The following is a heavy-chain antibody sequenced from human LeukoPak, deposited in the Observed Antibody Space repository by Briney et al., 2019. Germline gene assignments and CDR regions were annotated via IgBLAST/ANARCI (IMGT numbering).Heavy chain of an antibody. Sequence: PSETLSLTCNVSGDSISDYFWSWIRQPAGKGLEWIGRFSTRGYTTYNPSLQSRLTISVDKSKNQFSLKLTSVTAADTAVYYCAMGFIRDAFHIWGQGTVVTVSS. J-gene: IGHJ3*02. V-gene: IGHV4-4*07. CDR1: GDSISDYF. CDR2: FSTRGYT. CDR3: AMGFIRDAFHI.